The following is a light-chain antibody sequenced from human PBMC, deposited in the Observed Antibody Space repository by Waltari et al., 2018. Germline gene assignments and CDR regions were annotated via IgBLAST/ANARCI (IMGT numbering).Light chain of an antibody. CDR2: LGS. CDR3: MQALQTPIT. J-gene: IGKJ5*01. V-gene: IGKV2-28*01. CDR1: QSLLHSNGYNY. Sequence: DIVMPQAPLSLPVTPGDPASISCRSSQSLLHSNGYNYLDWYLQKPWQSPQLLIYLGSNRASGVPDRFSGSGSGTDFTLKISRVEAEDVGVYYCMQALQTPITFGQGTRLEIK.